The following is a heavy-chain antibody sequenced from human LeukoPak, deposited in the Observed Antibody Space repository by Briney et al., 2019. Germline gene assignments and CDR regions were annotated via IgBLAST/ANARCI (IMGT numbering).Heavy chain of an antibody. V-gene: IGHV4-39*07. CDR1: GDSFTSVTDY. CDR2: GDYSGGT. D-gene: IGHD1-14*01. J-gene: IGHJ3*02. Sequence: PSETLSLTCTVSGDSFTSVTDYWAWIRQPPGKGLEWIASGDYSGGTYYNPSLESRVAISADMSKNQISLKLSSVTAADTAVYYCARDRRYNTSPHDAFDIWGQGTMVTVSS. CDR3: ARDRRYNTSPHDAFDI.